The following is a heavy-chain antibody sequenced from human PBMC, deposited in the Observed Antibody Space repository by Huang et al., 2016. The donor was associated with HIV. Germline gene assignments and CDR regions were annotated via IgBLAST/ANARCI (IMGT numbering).Heavy chain of an antibody. V-gene: IGHV3-48*04. Sequence: EVQLVESGGGLVQPGTSLRLSCAAFGFTFGDFNMNWVRQAPGKGLVWISYISSCSTSKLYADSVKGRFTISRDNARNSLYLQLKSLRVEDTAVYYCARESCSGGTCYLFDFWGQGVLVTVSS. CDR1: GFTFGDFN. D-gene: IGHD2-15*01. CDR3: ARESCSGGTCYLFDF. J-gene: IGHJ4*02. CDR2: ISSCSTSK.